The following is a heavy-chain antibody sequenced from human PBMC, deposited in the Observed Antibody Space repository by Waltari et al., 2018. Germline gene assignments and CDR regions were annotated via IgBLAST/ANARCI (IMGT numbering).Heavy chain of an antibody. CDR1: GYTFTGYY. J-gene: IGHJ4*02. V-gene: IGHV1-2*02. CDR3: ARIYDSSGWGGNY. D-gene: IGHD3-22*01. Sequence: QVQLVQSGAEVKKPGASVKVSCKASGYTFTGYYMHWVRQAPGQGLEWMGWNKPNRGGTDYAQKFQGRGTMTRDTSISTAYVELRRLRSDDTAVYYGARIYDSSGWGGNYWGQGTLVTVSS. CDR2: NKPNRGGT.